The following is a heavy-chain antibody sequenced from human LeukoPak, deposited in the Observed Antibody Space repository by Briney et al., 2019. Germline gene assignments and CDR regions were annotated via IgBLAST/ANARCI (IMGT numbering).Heavy chain of an antibody. CDR1: GYTFTSYD. J-gene: IGHJ4*02. CDR3: ARGQVIVATVDH. CDR2: MNPNSGNT. V-gene: IGHV1-8*01. Sequence: ASVKVSCKASGYTFTSYDINWVRQATGQGLEWMGWMNPNSGNTGYAQKFQGRVTMTRNTSISTAYMELSSLRSEDTAVYYCARGQVIVATVDHWGQGTLVTVSS. D-gene: IGHD5-12*01.